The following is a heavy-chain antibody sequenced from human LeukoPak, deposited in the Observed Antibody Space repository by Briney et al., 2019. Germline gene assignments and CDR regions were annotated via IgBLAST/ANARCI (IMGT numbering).Heavy chain of an antibody. Sequence: PSQTLSLTCTVSGGSISSGDYYWSWIRQPPGQGLEWIAYMYYSGSTYYNPSLKSRVTMSADTSKNQLSLKQSSVTAADTAVYYCARPYYYDSRIDPWGQGILVTVSS. J-gene: IGHJ5*02. V-gene: IGHV4-30-4*01. CDR3: ARPYYYDSRIDP. CDR2: MYYSGST. CDR1: GGSISSGDYY. D-gene: IGHD3-22*01.